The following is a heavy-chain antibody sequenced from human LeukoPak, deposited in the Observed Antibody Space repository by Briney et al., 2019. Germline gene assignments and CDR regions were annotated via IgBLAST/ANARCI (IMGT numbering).Heavy chain of an antibody. Sequence: GRSLRLSCAASGFTFSSYAMHWVRQAPGKGLEWVAVISYDGSNKYYADSVKGRFTISRDNSKNTLYLQMNSLRAEDTAVYYCARDRRDSSSWDPVYCYYYYMDVWGKGTTVTVSS. CDR1: GFTFSSYA. CDR2: ISYDGSNK. CDR3: ARDRRDSSSWDPVYCYYYYMDV. D-gene: IGHD6-13*01. J-gene: IGHJ6*03. V-gene: IGHV3-30*01.